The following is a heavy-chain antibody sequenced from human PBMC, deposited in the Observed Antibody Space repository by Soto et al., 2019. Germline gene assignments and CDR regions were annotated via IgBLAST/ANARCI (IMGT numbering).Heavy chain of an antibody. Sequence: HPGGSLRLSCAASGIPFSAYTMNWVRQAPGKGLEWISYITTSGGVMFYADSVKGRFTISRDSAENSLFLQMNSLRAEDSAVYYCARDYQWSFDYWGQGVLVTVSS. CDR2: ITTSGGVM. D-gene: IGHD2-8*01. CDR1: GIPFSAYT. J-gene: IGHJ4*02. V-gene: IGHV3-48*01. CDR3: ARDYQWSFDY.